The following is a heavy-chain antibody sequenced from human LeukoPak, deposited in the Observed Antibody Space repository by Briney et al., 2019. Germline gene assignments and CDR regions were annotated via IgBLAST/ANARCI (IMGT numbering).Heavy chain of an antibody. CDR1: GGSFSGYY. J-gene: IGHJ3*02. Sequence: PSETLSLTCAVYGGSFSGYYWTWIRQPPGKGLEWIGEINHSGSTYYNPSLKSRVTISVDRSKNQFSLKLSSVTAADTAVYYCARTLYDSSGYYFSDAFDIWGQGTMVTVSS. CDR2: INHSGST. V-gene: IGHV4-34*01. D-gene: IGHD3-22*01. CDR3: ARTLYDSSGYYFSDAFDI.